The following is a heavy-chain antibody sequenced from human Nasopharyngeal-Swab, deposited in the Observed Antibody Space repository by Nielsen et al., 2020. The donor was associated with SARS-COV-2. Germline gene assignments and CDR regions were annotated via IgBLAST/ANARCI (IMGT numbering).Heavy chain of an antibody. J-gene: IGHJ4*02. V-gene: IGHV3-73*01. CDR1: GLIFSAYD. Sequence: GGSLRLSCAASGLIFSAYDINWVREASGKGMEWVGRIGDKDHNYATTYGASVQGRFTISRDDSKNTAFLQMDSLKTEDTALYYCTTDFYFDYWGQGTLVTVSS. CDR3: TTDFYFDY. CDR2: IGDKDHNYAT.